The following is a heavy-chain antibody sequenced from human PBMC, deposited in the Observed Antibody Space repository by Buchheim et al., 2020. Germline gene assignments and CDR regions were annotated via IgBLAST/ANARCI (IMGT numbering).Heavy chain of an antibody. CDR1: GFTFSSYA. J-gene: IGHJ4*02. D-gene: IGHD2-2*01. Sequence: EVQLVESGGGLVQPGGSLRLSCAASGFTFSSYAMSWVRQAPGKGLEWVSCMSASDGTTYYSDSVKGRFTISSDYSKNTLFLQMNSLRAEDTAVYYCAKSPSRSTISYPFDYWGQGTL. CDR3: AKSPSRSTISYPFDY. CDR2: MSASDGTT. V-gene: IGHV3-23*04.